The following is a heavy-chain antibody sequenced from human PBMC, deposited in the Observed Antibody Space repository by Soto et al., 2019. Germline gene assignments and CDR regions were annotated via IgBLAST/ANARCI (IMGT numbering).Heavy chain of an antibody. CDR3: AREPYLPMARNDF. CDR1: GYSISSGYY. J-gene: IGHJ4*02. Sequence: SETLSLTCAVSGYSISSGYYWGWIRQPPGKGLEWIGSIYHSGSTSYNPSLKSRVTISVDTSKNQFSLKLSSVTAADTAVYFCAREPYLPMARNDFWGQGAQVTVSS. V-gene: IGHV4-38-2*02. D-gene: IGHD3-10*01. CDR2: IYHSGST.